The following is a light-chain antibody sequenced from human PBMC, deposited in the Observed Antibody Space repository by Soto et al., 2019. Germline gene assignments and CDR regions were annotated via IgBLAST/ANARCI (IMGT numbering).Light chain of an antibody. CDR2: ASN. J-gene: IGLJ3*02. V-gene: IGLV1-44*01. CDR1: RSNIGSYT. CDR3: AAWDDSLNGVV. Sequence: QSVLTQPPSASGAPGQRVTISCSGSRSNIGSYTVNWYQQLPGTAPKLLIYASNQRPSGVPDRFSGSKSGTSASLAISGLQSEDEADFYCAAWDDSLNGVVFGGGTQLTVL.